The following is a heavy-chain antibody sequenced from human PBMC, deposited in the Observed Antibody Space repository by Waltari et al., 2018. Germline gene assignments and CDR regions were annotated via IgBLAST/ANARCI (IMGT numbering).Heavy chain of an antibody. CDR3: AKDYDFWSGYHFAFDY. CDR1: GFTFSNYA. D-gene: IGHD3-3*01. CDR2: IDPSGGST. V-gene: IGHV3-23*01. Sequence: EVQLLESGGGLVRPGGSLRLSCAASGFTFSNYAMSWVRQAPGKGLEWVSSIDPSGGSTYYADSVKGRFTISRDNSKNTLSLQMYSLRAEDTAVYYCAKDYDFWSGYHFAFDYWGQGTLVTVSS. J-gene: IGHJ4*02.